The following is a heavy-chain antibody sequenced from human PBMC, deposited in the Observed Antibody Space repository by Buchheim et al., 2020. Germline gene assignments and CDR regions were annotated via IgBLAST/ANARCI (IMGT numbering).Heavy chain of an antibody. Sequence: QVQLQESGPGLVEPSGTLSLTCAVSGVSISSSNWWSWVRQPPGEGLEWIGEMHHGGTTNYNPSLESRVTISVDKSKNHFSLKRTSVTAADTAVYYCVRYPYGIIPPGIDYWGQGTL. CDR1: GVSISSSNW. V-gene: IGHV4-4*02. CDR3: VRYPYGIIPPGIDY. D-gene: IGHD1-1*01. CDR2: MHHGGTT. J-gene: IGHJ4*02.